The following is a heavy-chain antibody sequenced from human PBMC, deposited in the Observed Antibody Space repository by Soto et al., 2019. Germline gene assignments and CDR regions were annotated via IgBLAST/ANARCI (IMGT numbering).Heavy chain of an antibody. J-gene: IGHJ6*03. V-gene: IGHV5-51*01. D-gene: IGHD2-2*01. CDR3: ARTAVGYCSSTSCLHYYMDV. Sequence: PGESLKISCKGSGYSFTSYWIGWVRQMPGTGLEWMGIIYPGDSDTRYSPSFQGQVTISADKSISTAYLQWSSLKASDTAMYYCARTAVGYCSSTSCLHYYMDVWGKGTTVTVSS. CDR1: GYSFTSYW. CDR2: IYPGDSDT.